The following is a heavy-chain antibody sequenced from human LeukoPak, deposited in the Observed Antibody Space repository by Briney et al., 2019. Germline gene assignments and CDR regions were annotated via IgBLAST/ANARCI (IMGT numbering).Heavy chain of an antibody. D-gene: IGHD3-22*01. CDR1: GFTFSSYW. CDR3: ARARSYDSSGYYPDYFDY. J-gene: IGHJ4*02. CDR2: IKQDGSEK. Sequence: GGSLRLSCAASGFTFSSYWMSWVRQAPGKGLEWVANIKQDGSEKYYVDSVKGRFTISRDNAKNSLYLQMNSLRAEDTAVYYCARARSYDSSGYYPDYFDYWGQGTLVTVSS. V-gene: IGHV3-7*01.